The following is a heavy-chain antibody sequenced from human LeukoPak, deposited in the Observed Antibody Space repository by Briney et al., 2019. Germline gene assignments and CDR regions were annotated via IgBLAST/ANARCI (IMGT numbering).Heavy chain of an antibody. J-gene: IGHJ4*02. D-gene: IGHD5-12*01. Sequence: GGSLRLSCAASGFTSSSYWMHCVRQAPGKGLVWVSRINIDGSTSNYADSVKGRFTISRDNAKNAVYLQMSSLRVEDTAVYYCARASALATPPFAYWGQGTLVTVSS. V-gene: IGHV3-74*01. CDR1: GFTSSSYW. CDR2: INIDGSTS. CDR3: ARASALATPPFAY.